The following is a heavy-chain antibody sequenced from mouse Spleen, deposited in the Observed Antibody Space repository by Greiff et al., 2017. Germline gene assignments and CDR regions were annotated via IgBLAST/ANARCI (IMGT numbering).Heavy chain of an antibody. Sequence: QVQLKESGPGLVAPSQSLSITCTVSGFSLTSYGVHWVRQPPGKGLEWLVVIWSDGSTTYNSALKSRLSISKDNSKSQVFLKMNSLQTDDTAMYYCARQGNDYVRGYYAMDYWGQGTSVTVSS. CDR2: IWSDGST. CDR3: ARQGNDYVRGYYAMDY. V-gene: IGHV2-6-1*01. CDR1: GFSLTSYG. D-gene: IGHD2-4*01. J-gene: IGHJ4*01.